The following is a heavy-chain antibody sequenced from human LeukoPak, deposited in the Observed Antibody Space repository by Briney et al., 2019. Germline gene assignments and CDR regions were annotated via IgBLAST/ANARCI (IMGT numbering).Heavy chain of an antibody. V-gene: IGHV1-46*01. J-gene: IGHJ4*02. Sequence: ALVKVSCKASGNTFTRYYMHWVRQAPGQGVEWMGIINPSGGSTSYAQKFQGRVTMTRDTSTSSVYMELSSLRSEDTAVYYCASTDGVTASSPIDYWGQGTLVTVSS. CDR3: ASTDGVTASSPIDY. D-gene: IGHD2-21*02. CDR1: GNTFTRYY. CDR2: INPSGGST.